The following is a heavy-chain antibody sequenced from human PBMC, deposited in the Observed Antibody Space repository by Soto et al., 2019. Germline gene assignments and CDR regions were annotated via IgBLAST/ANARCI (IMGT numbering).Heavy chain of an antibody. CDR2: ISYDGSNK. D-gene: IGHD5-18*01. CDR3: AKVVTPNRLGDGMDV. CDR1: GFTFSTYG. Sequence: QVQLVESGGGVVQPGRSLRLSCAASGFTFSTYGMHWVRQTPGKGLEWVALISYDGSNKYYADSVKGRFTISRDNSKNTLYLQRNSLRAEDTAVSYCAKVVTPNRLGDGMDVWGQGTTVTVSS. V-gene: IGHV3-30*18. J-gene: IGHJ6*02.